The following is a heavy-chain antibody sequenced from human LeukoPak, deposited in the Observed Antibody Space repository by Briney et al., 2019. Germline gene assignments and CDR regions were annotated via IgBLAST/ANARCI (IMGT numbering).Heavy chain of an antibody. Sequence: GGSLRLSXAASGFTFSSYAMSWVRQASGKGLEWVSAISGSGGSTYYADSVKGRFTISRDNSKNTLYLQMNSLRAEDTAVHYCAKDAPVNIVVVPAANSWGQGTLVTVSS. J-gene: IGHJ4*02. CDR3: AKDAPVNIVVVPAANS. D-gene: IGHD2-2*01. CDR1: GFTFSSYA. CDR2: ISGSGGST. V-gene: IGHV3-23*01.